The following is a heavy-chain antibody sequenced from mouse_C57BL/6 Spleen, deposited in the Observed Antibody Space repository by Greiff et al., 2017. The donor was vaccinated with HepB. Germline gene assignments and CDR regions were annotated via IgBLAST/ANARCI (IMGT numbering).Heavy chain of an antibody. CDR1: GYTFTSYW. D-gene: IGHD2-3*01. CDR2: IDPSDSYT. CDR3: ASPYYDGYYPFAY. Sequence: VQLQQPGAELVRPGTSVKLSCKASGYTFTSYWMHWVKQRPGQGLEWIGVIDPSDSYTNYNQKFKGKATLTVDTSSSTAYMQLSSLTSEDSAVYYCASPYYDGYYPFAYWGQGTLVTVSA. J-gene: IGHJ3*01. V-gene: IGHV1-59*01.